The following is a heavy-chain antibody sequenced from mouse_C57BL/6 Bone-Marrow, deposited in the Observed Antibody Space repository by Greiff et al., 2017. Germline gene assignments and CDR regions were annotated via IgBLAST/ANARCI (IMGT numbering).Heavy chain of an antibody. CDR2: IYPGDGDT. J-gene: IGHJ2*01. V-gene: IGHV1-82*01. D-gene: IGHD1-1*01. CDR3: ARDYGSSFLYFDY. Sequence: QVQLQQSGPELVKPGASVKISCKASGYAFSSSWMNWVKQRPGKGLEWIGRIYPGDGDTNYNGKFKGKATLTADKSSSTAYMQLSSLTSEDSAVYFCARDYGSSFLYFDYWGQGTTLTVSS. CDR1: GYAFSSSW.